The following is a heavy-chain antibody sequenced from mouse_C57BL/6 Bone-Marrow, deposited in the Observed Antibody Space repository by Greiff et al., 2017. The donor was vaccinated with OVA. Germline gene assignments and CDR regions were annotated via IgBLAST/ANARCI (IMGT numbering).Heavy chain of an antibody. Sequence: EVMLVESGGGLVQPGESLNLSCESNEYEFPSLDMSWVRKTPEKRLELVAAIISDGGSTYYPAPMERRFIISRDNTKKTLYLQMSSLRSEDTALYYCASPSMMVTTLAYWGQGTLVTVSA. CDR1: EYEFPSLD. J-gene: IGHJ3*01. CDR3: ASPSMMVTTLAY. V-gene: IGHV5-2*01. D-gene: IGHD2-3*01. CDR2: IISDGGST.